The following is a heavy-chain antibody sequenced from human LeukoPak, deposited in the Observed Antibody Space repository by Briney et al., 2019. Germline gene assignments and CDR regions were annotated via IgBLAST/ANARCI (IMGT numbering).Heavy chain of an antibody. D-gene: IGHD2-8*01. CDR3: TTVWVMEYARRVDV. CDR2: IKSKTDGGTT. V-gene: IGHV3-15*01. Sequence: AGGSLRLSCAASGFTFSNAWMSWVRQAPGKGLEWVGRIKSKTDGGTTDYAAPVKGRFTISRDDSKNTLYLQMNSLKTEDTAVYYCTTVWVMEYARRVDVWGQGTTVTVSS. J-gene: IGHJ6*02. CDR1: GFTFSNAW.